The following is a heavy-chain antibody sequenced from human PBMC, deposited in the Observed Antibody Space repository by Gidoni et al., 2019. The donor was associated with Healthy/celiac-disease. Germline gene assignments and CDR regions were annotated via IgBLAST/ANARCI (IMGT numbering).Heavy chain of an antibody. CDR2: INSDGSST. CDR3: ARDWARVSDY. D-gene: IGHD6-13*01. Sequence: EVQLVESGGGLVQPGGSLRLSCAPSGFTFSSYCVHWVRQSPGKGLVWVSRINSDGSSTRYANSVKGRFTISRDNAKNTLYLQMNSLRAEDTAVYYCARDWARVSDYWGQGTLVTVSS. J-gene: IGHJ4*02. V-gene: IGHV3-74*01. CDR1: GFTFSSYC.